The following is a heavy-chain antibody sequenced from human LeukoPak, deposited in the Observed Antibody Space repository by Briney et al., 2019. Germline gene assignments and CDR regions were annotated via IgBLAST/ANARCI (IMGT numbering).Heavy chain of an antibody. CDR3: AREVTFNYYYYGMDV. V-gene: IGHV4-61*02. CDR2: IYTSGST. J-gene: IGHJ6*02. CDR1: GGSLSSGSYY. Sequence: SQTLSLTCTVSGGSLSSGSYYWSWIRQPAGTGLEWLGRIYTSGSTNYNPSLKSRVTISVDTSKNQFSLKLSSVTAADTAVYYCAREVTFNYYYYGMDVWGQGTTVTVSS.